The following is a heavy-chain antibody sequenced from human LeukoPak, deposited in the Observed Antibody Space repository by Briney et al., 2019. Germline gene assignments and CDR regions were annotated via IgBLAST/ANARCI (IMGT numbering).Heavy chain of an antibody. D-gene: IGHD4-17*01. CDR2: ISGSGGST. Sequence: GGSLRLSCAASGFTFSSYAMSWVRQAPGKGLEWVSAISGSGGSTYYADSVKGRFTISGDNSKNTLYLQMNSLRAEDTAVYYCAKDRTVTQFGDAFDIWGQGTMVTVSS. CDR3: AKDRTVTQFGDAFDI. CDR1: GFTFSSYA. J-gene: IGHJ3*02. V-gene: IGHV3-23*01.